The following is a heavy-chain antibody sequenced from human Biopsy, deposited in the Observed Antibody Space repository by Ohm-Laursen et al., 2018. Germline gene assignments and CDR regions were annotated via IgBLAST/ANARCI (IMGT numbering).Heavy chain of an antibody. J-gene: IGHJ4*02. CDR3: AKDDYDRVSSGYYFDY. D-gene: IGHD3-10*02. V-gene: IGHV3-21*01. CDR2: ISSTSNHI. CDR1: GFAFSDYS. Sequence: SLRLSCAASGFAFSDYSMNWVRQAPGKGLEWVASISSTSNHIHYVDSVWGRFTISRENAENSLYLEMNSLRVEDTAVYYCAKDDYDRVSSGYYFDYWGQGTLVSVSS.